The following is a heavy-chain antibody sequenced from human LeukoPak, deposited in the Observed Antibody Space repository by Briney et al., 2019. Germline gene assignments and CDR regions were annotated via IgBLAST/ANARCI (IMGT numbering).Heavy chain of an antibody. D-gene: IGHD5-18*01. CDR1: GFTFRSYA. J-gene: IGHJ4*02. V-gene: IGHV3-23*01. CDR3: MTAAGYNFGQY. CDR2: ISSSGGST. Sequence: GGSLRLSCAASGFTFRSYAMSWVRQAPGKGLEWVSAISSSGGSTYHADSVRGRFTISRDNSKNTLYLQMNSLRAEDTAIYYCMTAAGYNFGQYWGQGTLVTVSS.